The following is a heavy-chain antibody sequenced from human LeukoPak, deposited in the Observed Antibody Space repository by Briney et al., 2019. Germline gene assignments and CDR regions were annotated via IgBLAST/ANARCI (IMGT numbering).Heavy chain of an antibody. D-gene: IGHD5-24*01. V-gene: IGHV1-69*13. CDR3: ARGFGMATSDPAFDY. Sequence: GASVKVSCKASGGTFSSYAISWVRQAPGQGLEWMGGIIPIFGTANYAQKFQGRVTITADESTSTAYMELSSLRSEDTAVYYCARGFGMATSDPAFDYWGQGTLVTVSS. CDR1: GGTFSSYA. J-gene: IGHJ4*02. CDR2: IIPIFGTA.